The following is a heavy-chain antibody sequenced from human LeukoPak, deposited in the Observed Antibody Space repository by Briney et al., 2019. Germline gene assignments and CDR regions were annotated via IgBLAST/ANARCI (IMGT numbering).Heavy chain of an antibody. Sequence: GGSLRLSCAASGFTFSSYAMHWVRQAPGKGLEWVAAISYDGSNKYYADSVKGRFTISRDNSKNTLYLQMNSLRAEDTAVYYCARDRTAAAFDYWGQGTLVTVSS. D-gene: IGHD6-13*01. J-gene: IGHJ4*02. CDR2: ISYDGSNK. CDR3: ARDRTAAAFDY. V-gene: IGHV3-30-3*01. CDR1: GFTFSSYA.